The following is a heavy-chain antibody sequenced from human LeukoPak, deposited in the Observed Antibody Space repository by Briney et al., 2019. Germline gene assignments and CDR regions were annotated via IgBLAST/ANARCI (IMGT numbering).Heavy chain of an antibody. J-gene: IGHJ6*02. CDR2: IKHDGSEK. Sequence: PGGSLRLSCAASGFTFSSYWMSWVRQAPGKGLEWVANIKHDGSEKYYVDSVKGRFTISRDNAKNSLYLQMNSLRAEDTAVYYCARDLGYQLLTNLYYYYGMDVWGQGTTVTVSS. CDR3: ARDLGYQLLTNLYYYYGMDV. D-gene: IGHD2-2*01. CDR1: GFTFSSYW. V-gene: IGHV3-7*01.